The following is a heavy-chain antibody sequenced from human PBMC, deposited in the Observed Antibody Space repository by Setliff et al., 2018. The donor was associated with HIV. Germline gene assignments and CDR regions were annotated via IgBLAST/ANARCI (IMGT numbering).Heavy chain of an antibody. CDR1: EGTFSSYA. CDR2: IIPMFEIA. CDR3: ARGPLLGDAYDL. V-gene: IGHV1-69*13. Sequence: GASVKVSCKASEGTFSSYAVSWVRQAPGQGLEWMGGIIPMFEIANYAQRFQGRVTITAEESTSIVYLEMSSLRSEDTAVYYCARGPLLGDAYDLWGQGTMVTV. J-gene: IGHJ3*01.